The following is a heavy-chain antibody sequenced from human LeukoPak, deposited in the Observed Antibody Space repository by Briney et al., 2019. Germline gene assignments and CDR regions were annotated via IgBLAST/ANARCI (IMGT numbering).Heavy chain of an antibody. V-gene: IGHV3-64D*09. J-gene: IGHJ5*02. CDR1: GFTFTISA. D-gene: IGHD1-1*01. CDR3: MRPPGSSGPNCFDP. CDR2: ISSDGDST. Sequence: QPGGSLRLSWSAAGFTFTISAMHSARQAPGKGLEYVSAISSDGDSTYNADSVKGRFTISRDTSKNTLYLQMSSLRTEDTDVPYSMRPPGSSGPNCFDPWGQGTRVTVSS.